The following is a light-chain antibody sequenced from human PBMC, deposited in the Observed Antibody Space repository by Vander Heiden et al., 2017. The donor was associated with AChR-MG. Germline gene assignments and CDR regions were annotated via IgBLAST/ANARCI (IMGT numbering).Light chain of an antibody. V-gene: IGLV4-69*01. J-gene: IGLJ3*02. CDR1: SGHSTYT. Sequence: QVVLTQSPSASASLGASVKLTCTLSSGHSTYTIAWHTQQPQKGPRFLMKINHDGSFTKGDGIPDRFSGSSSGTERYLTISSLLSEDESDYYCQTWDSGRGVFGGGTKVTV. CDR3: QTWDSGRGV. CDR2: INHDGSF.